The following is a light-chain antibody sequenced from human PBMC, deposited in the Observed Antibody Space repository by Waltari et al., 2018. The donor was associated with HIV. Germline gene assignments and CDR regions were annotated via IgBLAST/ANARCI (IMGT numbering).Light chain of an antibody. CDR2: ENN. CDR1: SSNIGNNY. CDR3: GTWDSSLSAVV. J-gene: IGLJ2*01. V-gene: IGLV1-51*01. Sequence: QSVLTQPPSVSAAPGQKVTISCSGRSSNIGNNYVSWYQQLPGTAPKLLIYENNRRPSGIPDRFSGSKLGTSATLGITGLQTGDEADYYCGTWDSSLSAVVFGGGTKLTVL.